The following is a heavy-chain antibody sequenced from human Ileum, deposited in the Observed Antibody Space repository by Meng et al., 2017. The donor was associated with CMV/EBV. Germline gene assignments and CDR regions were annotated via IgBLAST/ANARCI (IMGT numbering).Heavy chain of an antibody. Sequence: QLQQSGPRLVKPSPAPSLTCSISGDSVSSIGAIWNWIRQSPSRGLEWLGKTYYRSKWYNDYAPSVKSRITVKPDTSKNQFSLQLNSVTPEDTAVYYCARENGYEWYFDFWGRGTLVTVSS. V-gene: IGHV6-1*01. CDR3: ARENGYEWYFDF. CDR2: TYYRSKWYN. CDR1: GDSVSSIGAI. J-gene: IGHJ2*01. D-gene: IGHD6-13*01.